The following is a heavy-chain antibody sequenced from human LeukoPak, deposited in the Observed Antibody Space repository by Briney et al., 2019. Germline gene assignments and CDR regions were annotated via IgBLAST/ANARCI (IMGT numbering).Heavy chain of an antibody. CDR3: ARHSGAYYYGSGSKNWYFDL. J-gene: IGHJ2*01. CDR2: IYPGDSDT. Sequence: GESLKISCKGSGYSFTSYWIGWGRQMPGKGLEWMGIIYPGDSDTRYSPSFQGRVTISADKSISTAYLQWSSLKASDTAMYYCARHSGAYYYGSGSKNWYFDLWGRGTLVTVSS. D-gene: IGHD3-10*01. V-gene: IGHV5-51*01. CDR1: GYSFTSYW.